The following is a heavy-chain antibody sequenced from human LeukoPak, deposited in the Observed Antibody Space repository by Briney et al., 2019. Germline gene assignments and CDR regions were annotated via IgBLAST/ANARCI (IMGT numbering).Heavy chain of an antibody. CDR2: INPNSGGT. Sequence: ASVKVSCKASGYTFTGYYMHWVRQAPGQGLEWMGWINPNSGGTNYAQKFQGRVTMTRDTSISTAYMELSRLRSDDTAVYYCATRESYGSGGPLDYWGQGTLVTVSS. J-gene: IGHJ4*02. CDR3: ATRESYGSGGPLDY. CDR1: GYTFTGYY. D-gene: IGHD3-10*01. V-gene: IGHV1-2*02.